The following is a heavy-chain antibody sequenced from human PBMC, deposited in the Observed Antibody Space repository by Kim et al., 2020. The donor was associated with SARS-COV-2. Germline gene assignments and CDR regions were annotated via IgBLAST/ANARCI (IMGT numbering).Heavy chain of an antibody. CDR3: ATFIHWGGATMDAFDI. CDR1: GYTLTELS. D-gene: IGHD1-26*01. V-gene: IGHV1-24*01. CDR2: FDPEDGET. Sequence: ASVKVSCKVSGYTLTELSMHWVRQAPGKGLEWMGGFDPEDGETIYAQKFQGRVTMTEDTSTDTAYMELSSLRSEDTAVYYCATFIHWGGATMDAFDIWGQGTMVTVSS. J-gene: IGHJ3*02.